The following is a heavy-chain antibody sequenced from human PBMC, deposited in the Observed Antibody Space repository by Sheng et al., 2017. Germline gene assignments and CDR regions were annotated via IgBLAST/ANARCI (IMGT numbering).Heavy chain of an antibody. CDR3: ARVGGLLEWLIDNWFDP. V-gene: IGHV3-21*01. D-gene: IGHD3-3*01. Sequence: EVQLVESGGGLVKPGGSLRLSCAASGFTFSSYSMNWVRQAPGKGLEWVSSISSSISYIYYADSVKGRFTISRDNAKNSLYLQMNSLRAEDTAVYYCARVGGLLEWLIDNWFDPGWAREPWSPSPQ. CDR1: GFTFSSYS. CDR2: ISSSISYI. J-gene: IGHJ5*02.